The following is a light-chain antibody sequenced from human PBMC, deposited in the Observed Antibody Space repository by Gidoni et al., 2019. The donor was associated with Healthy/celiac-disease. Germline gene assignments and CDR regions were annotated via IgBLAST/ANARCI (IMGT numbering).Light chain of an antibody. Sequence: YERTQPPSVAVSPGQTASITCSGDKLGDKYACWYQQKQGQSPVLVIYQDSKRPSGIPERFSGSNSGNTATLTISGTHAMDEADYYCQAWDSSTVVFGGGTKLPVL. CDR2: QDS. V-gene: IGLV3-1*01. CDR3: QAWDSSTVV. J-gene: IGLJ2*01. CDR1: KLGDKY.